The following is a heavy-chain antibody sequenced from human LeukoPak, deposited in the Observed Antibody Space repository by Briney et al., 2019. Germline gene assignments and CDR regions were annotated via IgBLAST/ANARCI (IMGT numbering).Heavy chain of an antibody. V-gene: IGHV4-39*01. J-gene: IGHJ4*02. Sequence: SETLSLTCTVSGGSISSGGYYWGWIRQPPGKGLECIGSAYFGGSTNYNPSLKSRVTISVDTSKNQFPLKLSSVTAADTAVYYCARHGGGSYLDHFDYWGQGTLVTVSS. CDR1: GGSISSGGYY. CDR2: AYFGGST. CDR3: ARHGGGSYLDHFDY. D-gene: IGHD1-26*01.